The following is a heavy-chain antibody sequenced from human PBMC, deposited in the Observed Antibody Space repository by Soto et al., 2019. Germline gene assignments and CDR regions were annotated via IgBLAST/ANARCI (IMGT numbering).Heavy chain of an antibody. CDR3: ARDIRGYSRAFDY. CDR2: ISSSGAT. Sequence: LSLTCTVSGDSVTSDSYYWTWIRQPPGKGLEWIGYISSSGATKYNPSLKSRVTISLDTSSNQFSLKLTSVTAADTAVYYCARDIRGYSRAFDYWGQGTLVTVSS. J-gene: IGHJ4*02. CDR1: GDSVTSDSYY. V-gene: IGHV4-61*01. D-gene: IGHD5-18*01.